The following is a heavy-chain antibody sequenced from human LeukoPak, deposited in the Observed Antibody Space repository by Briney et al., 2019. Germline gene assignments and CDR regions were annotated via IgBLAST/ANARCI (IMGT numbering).Heavy chain of an antibody. V-gene: IGHV3-7*05. D-gene: IGHD5-18*01. CDR1: GFTFSTYW. CDR2: IRQDGREK. CDR3: ASARGSNYGSLGD. J-gene: IGHJ4*02. Sequence: GGSLRLSCAASGFTFSTYWMSWVRQAPGKGLEWVANIRQDGREKYYVDSVKGRFTISRDNAKNSLNLQMNTLRAEDTAVYYCASARGSNYGSLGDWGQGTLVRVSS.